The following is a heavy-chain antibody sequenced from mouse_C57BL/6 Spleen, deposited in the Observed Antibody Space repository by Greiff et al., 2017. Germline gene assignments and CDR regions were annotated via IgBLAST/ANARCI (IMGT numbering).Heavy chain of an antibody. CDR1: GFTFSDYG. CDR2: ISSGSSTI. V-gene: IGHV5-17*01. J-gene: IGHJ4*01. CDR3: AREGPYAMDY. D-gene: IGHD3-3*01. Sequence: EVKVEESGGGLVKPGGSLKLSCAASGFTFSDYGMHWVRQAPEKGLEWVAYISSGSSTIYYADTVKGRFTISRDNAKNTLFLEMTSLRSEDTAMYYCAREGPYAMDYWGQGTSVTVSS.